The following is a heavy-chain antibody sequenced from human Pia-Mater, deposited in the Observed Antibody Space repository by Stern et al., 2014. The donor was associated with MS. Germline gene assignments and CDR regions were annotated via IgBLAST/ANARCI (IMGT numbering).Heavy chain of an antibody. CDR1: GFSLSTSRVG. CDR3: VHRSYDSGTVFEY. V-gene: IGHV2-5*02. CDR2: IYWDDDK. D-gene: IGHD3-10*01. Sequence: QVTLKESGPMLVKPTQALPLTCTVSGFSLSTSRVGVGWLRQPPGKALEWLTVIYWDDDKPYSPSLKTRLTITNDTSKNQVVLTMTNIEPVDTATYFCVHRSYDSGTVFEYWGQGTLVTVSS. J-gene: IGHJ4*02.